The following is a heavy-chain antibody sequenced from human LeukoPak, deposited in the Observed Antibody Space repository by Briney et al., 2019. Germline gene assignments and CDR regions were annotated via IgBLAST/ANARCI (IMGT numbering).Heavy chain of an antibody. Sequence: PSETLSLTCTVSGGSISSYYWSWIRQPAGKGLEWIGRIYTSGSTNYNASLKSRVSMSVDTSKNQFSLKLSSVTAADAAVFYCARENSGSYREFDYWGQGTLVTVSS. V-gene: IGHV4-4*07. CDR1: GGSISSYY. D-gene: IGHD1-26*01. CDR3: ARENSGSYREFDY. CDR2: IYTSGST. J-gene: IGHJ4*02.